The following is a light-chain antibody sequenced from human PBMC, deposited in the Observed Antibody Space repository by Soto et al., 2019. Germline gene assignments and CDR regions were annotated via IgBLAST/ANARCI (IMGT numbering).Light chain of an antibody. J-gene: IGKJ4*01. V-gene: IGKV2-28*01. CDR1: QNLLYSNGYNY. CDR3: MQALETPLT. Sequence: EIVMTQSPLSLPVTPGEPASISCRSSQNLLYSNGYNYLDWYLQKPGQSPQLLIYLGSNRASGVPDRFSGSGPGTDFTLKISRVESEDVGIYYCMQALETPLTFGGGTKVDIK. CDR2: LGS.